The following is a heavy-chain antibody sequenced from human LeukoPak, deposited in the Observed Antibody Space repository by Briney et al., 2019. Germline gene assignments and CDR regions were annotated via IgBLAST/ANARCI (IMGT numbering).Heavy chain of an antibody. CDR2: IIPIFGTA. J-gene: IGHJ3*02. Sequence: SVKVSCKASGGTFSSYAISWVRQAPGQGLEWMGGIIPIFGTANYAQKFQGRVTITADKSTSTAYMELSSLRSEDTAVYYCARVVVVAAFAFDIWGQGTMVTVSS. CDR1: GGTFSSYA. V-gene: IGHV1-69*06. D-gene: IGHD2-15*01. CDR3: ARVVVVAAFAFDI.